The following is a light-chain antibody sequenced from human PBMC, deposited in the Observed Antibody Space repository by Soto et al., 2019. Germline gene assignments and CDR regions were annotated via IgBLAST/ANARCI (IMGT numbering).Light chain of an antibody. Sequence: QSVLTQPPSVSGTPGLMVNISCSGGISNIGKDTVNWYQQLPGTAPKLLISDNHRRPSGVPDRFSGSKSGTSASLAISGLQSEDEATYFCAAWDVSLKGFVFGTGTKVTVL. V-gene: IGLV1-44*01. J-gene: IGLJ1*01. CDR2: DNH. CDR1: ISNIGKDT. CDR3: AAWDVSLKGFV.